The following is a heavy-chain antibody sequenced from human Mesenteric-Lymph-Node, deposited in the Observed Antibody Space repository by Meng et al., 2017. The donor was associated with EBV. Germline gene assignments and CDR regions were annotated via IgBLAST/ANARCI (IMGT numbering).Heavy chain of an antibody. Sequence: QVQLVQSGVEVKKPGASVKVSCKTSGYTFTSYAIHWVRQAPGHSPEWMGWINAGNDNTKYSQKFQHRVTIIRDTSATTAYMELSSLRSEDTAVYYCARGGYDFWSGYYTFDYWGQGTLVTVSS. D-gene: IGHD3-3*01. V-gene: IGHV1-3*01. CDR2: INAGNDNT. J-gene: IGHJ4*02. CDR3: ARGGYDFWSGYYTFDY. CDR1: GYTFTSYA.